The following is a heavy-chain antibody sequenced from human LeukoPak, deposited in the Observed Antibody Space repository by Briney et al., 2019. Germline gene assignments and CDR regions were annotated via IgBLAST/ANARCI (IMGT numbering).Heavy chain of an antibody. D-gene: IGHD3-22*01. CDR1: GFTFSNAW. CDR2: IKSKTDGGTT. Sequence: GGSLRLSCAASGFTFSNAWMSWVRQAPGKGLEWVGRIKSKTDGGTTDYAAPMKGRFTISRDDSKNTLYLQMNSLKTEDTAVYYCTTDVSNYYDSSGYYRGRSEYFQHWGQGTLVTVSS. CDR3: TTDVSNYYDSSGYYRGRSEYFQH. J-gene: IGHJ1*01. V-gene: IGHV3-15*01.